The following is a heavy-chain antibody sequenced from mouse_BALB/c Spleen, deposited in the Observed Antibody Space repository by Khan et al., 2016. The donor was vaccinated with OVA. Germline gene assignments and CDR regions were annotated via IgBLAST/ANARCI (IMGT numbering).Heavy chain of an antibody. J-gene: IGHJ3*01. Sequence: QVQLQQSGAELVRPGVSVKISCKASGYTFTDYAMHWVNQRHPKSLEWIGVISTNYGDADYNPKFQGKASMTVDRSSSLVYMELARLTSEDAAIFYCVRGGKFAYWGQGTLVTVSA. CDR2: ISTNYGDA. V-gene: IGHV1S137*01. CDR3: VRGGKFAY. D-gene: IGHD1-1*02. CDR1: GYTFTDYA.